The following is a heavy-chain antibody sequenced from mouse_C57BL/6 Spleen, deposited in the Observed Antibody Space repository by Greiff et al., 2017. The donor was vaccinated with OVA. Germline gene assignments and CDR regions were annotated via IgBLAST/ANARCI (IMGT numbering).Heavy chain of an antibody. D-gene: IGHD1-1*01. CDR3: ARYYYYCSSPPAWFAY. CDR1: GYTFTSYW. J-gene: IGHJ3*01. CDR2: IYPGSGST. Sequence: QVQLQQPGAELVKPGASVKMSCKASGYTFTSYWITWVKQRPGQGLEWIGDIYPGSGSTNYNEKFKTKATLTVDTSSSTAYMQLSSLTSEDSAVYYCARYYYYCSSPPAWFAYWGQGTLVTVSA. V-gene: IGHV1-55*01.